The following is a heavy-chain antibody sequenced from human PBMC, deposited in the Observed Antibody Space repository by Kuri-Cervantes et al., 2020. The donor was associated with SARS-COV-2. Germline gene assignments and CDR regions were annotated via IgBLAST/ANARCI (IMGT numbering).Heavy chain of an antibody. CDR2: IRYDGSTK. J-gene: IGHJ6*02. CDR3: ARLVRGVIAV. Sequence: GESLKISCAASGFTFSNYGKHWVRQAPGKGLEWVAFIRYDGSTKYYAGSVKGRITTTRNNANNSPYMQMNRLRADDTVFYYCARLVRGVIAVWGQGTTVTVSS. CDR1: GFTFSNYG. D-gene: IGHD3-10*01. V-gene: IGHV3-30*02.